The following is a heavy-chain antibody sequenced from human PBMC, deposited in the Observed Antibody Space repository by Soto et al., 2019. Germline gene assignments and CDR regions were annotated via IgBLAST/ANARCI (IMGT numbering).Heavy chain of an antibody. CDR1: GGTFSSYT. CDR3: ARDLNHNPLSSSWYVDYFDY. J-gene: IGHJ4*02. CDR2: IIPILGIA. V-gene: IGHV1-69*08. D-gene: IGHD6-13*01. Sequence: QVQLVQSGAEVKKPGSSVKVSCKASGGTFSSYTISWVRQAPGQGLEWMGRIIPILGIANYAQKFQGRVTITADKSTSTAYMELSSLRSEDTAVYYCARDLNHNPLSSSWYVDYFDYWGQGTLVTVSS.